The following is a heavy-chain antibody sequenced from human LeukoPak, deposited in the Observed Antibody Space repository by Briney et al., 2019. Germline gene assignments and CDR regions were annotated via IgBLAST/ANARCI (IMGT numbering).Heavy chain of an antibody. J-gene: IGHJ4*02. CDR3: TREVEMATPKPLPY. Sequence: GGSLRLSCTASGFTFGDYAMSWVRQAPGKGLEWVGFIRSKAYGGTTEYAASVKGRFTISRDDSKSIAYLQMNSLKTEDTAVYYCTREVEMATPKPLPYWGQGTLVTVSS. D-gene: IGHD5-24*01. CDR1: GFTFGDYA. CDR2: IRSKAYGGTT. V-gene: IGHV3-49*04.